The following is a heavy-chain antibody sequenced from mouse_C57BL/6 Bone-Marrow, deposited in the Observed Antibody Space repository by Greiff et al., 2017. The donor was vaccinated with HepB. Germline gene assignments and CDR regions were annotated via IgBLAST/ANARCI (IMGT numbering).Heavy chain of an antibody. CDR2: INSDGGRI. Sequence: EVQRVESGGGLVQPGGSLKLSCAASGFTFSSYGMSWVRQTPDKRLELVAIINSDGGRIYYPDSVKGRFTISRDNAKNTLYLQMRSLRSEETAMYKCAREGSSYNAVDYWGQGTSVTVSS. J-gene: IGHJ4*01. V-gene: IGHV5-6-3*01. CDR1: GFTFSSYG. CDR3: AREGSSYNAVDY. D-gene: IGHD1-1*01.